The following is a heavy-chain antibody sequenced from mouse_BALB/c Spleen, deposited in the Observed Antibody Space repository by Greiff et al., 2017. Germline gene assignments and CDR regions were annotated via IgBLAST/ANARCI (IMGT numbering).Heavy chain of an antibody. CDR3: ATIPYYGSSYNAMDY. CDR2: IWRGGST. Sequence: QVQLKESGPSLVQPSQSLSITCTVSGFSLTSYGVHWVRQSPGKGLEWLGVIWRGGSTDYNAAFMSRLSITKDNSKSHVFFKMNSLQADDTAIYYCATIPYYGSSYNAMDYWGQGTSVTVSS. J-gene: IGHJ4*01. CDR1: GFSLTSYG. V-gene: IGHV2-5-1*01. D-gene: IGHD1-1*01.